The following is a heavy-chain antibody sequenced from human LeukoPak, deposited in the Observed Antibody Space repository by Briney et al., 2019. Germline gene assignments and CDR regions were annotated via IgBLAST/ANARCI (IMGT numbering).Heavy chain of an antibody. J-gene: IGHJ5*02. D-gene: IGHD3-10*01. V-gene: IGHV4-34*01. CDR3: ARHRVTMVRGPHSWFDP. CDR1: GGSFSGYY. Sequence: PSETLSLTCAVYGGSFSGYYWSWIRQPPGKGLEWIGEINHSGSTNYNPSLKSRVTISVDTSKNQFSLKLSSVTAADTAVYYCARHRVTMVRGPHSWFDPWGQGTLVTVSS. CDR2: INHSGST.